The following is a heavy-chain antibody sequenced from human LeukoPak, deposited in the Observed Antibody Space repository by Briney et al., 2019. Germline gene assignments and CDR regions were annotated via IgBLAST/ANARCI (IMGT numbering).Heavy chain of an antibody. Sequence: GGSLRLSCVASGFTFSSYWMSWARQAPGKGLGWVANINQDGSEKKCADSVKGRLIISRDNAKNSLHLQMNSLRAEDTAVYYCARGATMGDWGQGTLVTVSS. V-gene: IGHV3-7*01. CDR3: ARGATMGD. D-gene: IGHD5-12*01. CDR1: GFTFSSYW. J-gene: IGHJ4*02. CDR2: INQDGSEK.